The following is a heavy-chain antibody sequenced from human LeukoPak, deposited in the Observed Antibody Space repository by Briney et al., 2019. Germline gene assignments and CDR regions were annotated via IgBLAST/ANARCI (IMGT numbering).Heavy chain of an antibody. Sequence: SETLSLTCTVSGGSISSGDYYWSWIRQPPGKGLEWIGYIYYSGSTYYNSSLKSRVTISVDTSKNQFSLKLSSVTAADTAVYYCARDQGSSPPSSYYYYYMDVWGKGTTVTVS. D-gene: IGHD2-2*01. J-gene: IGHJ6*03. CDR1: GGSISSGDYY. CDR2: IYYSGST. CDR3: ARDQGSSPPSSYYYYYMDV. V-gene: IGHV4-30-4*02.